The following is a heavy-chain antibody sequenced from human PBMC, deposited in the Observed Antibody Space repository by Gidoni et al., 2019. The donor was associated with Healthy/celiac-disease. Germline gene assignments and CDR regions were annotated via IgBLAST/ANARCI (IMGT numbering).Heavy chain of an antibody. J-gene: IGHJ4*02. Sequence: QVQLQESGPGLVKPSETLSLTWIRQPPGKGLEWIGYINYSGRTNYNPSLKSRVTISVDTSKNQFSLKLSSVTAADTAVYYCARGYYGSGSYYKRWGQRTLVTVSS. D-gene: IGHD3-10*01. CDR3: ARGYYGSGSYYKR. V-gene: IGHV4-59*01. CDR2: INYSGRT.